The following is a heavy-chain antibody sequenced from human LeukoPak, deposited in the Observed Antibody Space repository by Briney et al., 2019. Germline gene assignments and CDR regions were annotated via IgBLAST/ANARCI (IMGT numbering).Heavy chain of an antibody. V-gene: IGHV1-2*02. CDR3: ARDQRNPSYYYDSSGYYFDY. CDR1: GYTFTGYY. J-gene: IGHJ4*02. CDR2: INPNSGGT. Sequence: GASVKVPCKASGYTFTGYYVHWVRQAPGQGLEWMGWINPNSGGTNYAQKFQGRVTMTRDTSISTAYMDLSRLRSDDTAVYYCARDQRNPSYYYDSSGYYFDYWGQGTLVTVSS. D-gene: IGHD3-22*01.